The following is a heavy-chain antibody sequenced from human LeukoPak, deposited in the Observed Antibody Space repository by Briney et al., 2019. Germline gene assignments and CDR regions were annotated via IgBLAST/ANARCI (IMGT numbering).Heavy chain of an antibody. D-gene: IGHD4-17*01. Sequence: PSQTLSLTCTVSAGSISGYYWSWLRQPPGKGLEWIGYIDYSGSTNYNPSLKSRVTISVDTSKNQFSLRLRYVTAADTAVYYCARTASTVTTAIDYWGQGTLVTVSS. V-gene: IGHV4-59*01. CDR1: AGSISGYY. J-gene: IGHJ4*02. CDR3: ARTASTVTTAIDY. CDR2: IDYSGST.